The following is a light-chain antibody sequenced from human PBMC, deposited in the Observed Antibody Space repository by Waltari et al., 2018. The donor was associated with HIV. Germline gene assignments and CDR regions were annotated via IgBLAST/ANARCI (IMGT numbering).Light chain of an antibody. J-gene: IGLJ3*02. CDR3: ATWDDSLSGPV. CDR2: RSN. CDR1: SPNIRRNY. Sequence: QSVLTQPPSASGTPGQRDAISRSGSSPNIRRNYAYWYQQLPGTAPKVLIYRSNQRPSGVPDRFSGSKSGTSASLAISALRSEDEADYYCATWDDSLSGPVFGGGTKLTVL. V-gene: IGLV1-47*01.